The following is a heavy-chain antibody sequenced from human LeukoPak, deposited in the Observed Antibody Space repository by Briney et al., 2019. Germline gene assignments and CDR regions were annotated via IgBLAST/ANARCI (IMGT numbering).Heavy chain of an antibody. CDR1: GGSFSGYY. CDR3: ARGVDYYGMDV. CDR2: INHSGST. J-gene: IGHJ6*02. V-gene: IGHV4-34*01. Sequence: PSETLSLTCAVYGGSFSGYYWSWLRQPPGKGLEWIGEINHSGSTNYNPSLKGRVTISVDTSKNQFSLKLSSVTAADTAVYYCARGVDYYGMDVWGQGTTVTVSS.